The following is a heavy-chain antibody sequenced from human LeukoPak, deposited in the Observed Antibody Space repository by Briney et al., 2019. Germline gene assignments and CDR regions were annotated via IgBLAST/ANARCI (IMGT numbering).Heavy chain of an antibody. D-gene: IGHD2-2*01. Sequence: PSETLSFTCAVYGGSFSGYYWSWIRQPPGKGLEWIGEINHSGSTNYNPSLKSRVTISVDTSKNQFSLKLSSVTAADTAVYYCARGRYCSSTSCYRFGYYMDVWGKGTTVTVSS. J-gene: IGHJ6*03. CDR1: GGSFSGYY. CDR2: INHSGST. CDR3: ARGRYCSSTSCYRFGYYMDV. V-gene: IGHV4-34*01.